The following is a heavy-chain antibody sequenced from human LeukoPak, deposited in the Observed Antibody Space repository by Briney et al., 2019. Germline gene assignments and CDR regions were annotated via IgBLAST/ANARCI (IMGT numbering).Heavy chain of an antibody. CDR2: IKSKTDGGTT. CDR1: GFTFSNAW. J-gene: IGHJ4*02. V-gene: IGHV3-15*01. Sequence: GGSLRLSCAASGFTFSNAWMSWVRQAPGKGLEWVGRIKSKTDGGTTDYAAPVKGRFTISRDDSKNTLYLQMNSLKTEDTAVYYCWAYYDSSGYEGFDYWGQGTLVTVSS. D-gene: IGHD3-22*01. CDR3: WAYYDSSGYEGFDY.